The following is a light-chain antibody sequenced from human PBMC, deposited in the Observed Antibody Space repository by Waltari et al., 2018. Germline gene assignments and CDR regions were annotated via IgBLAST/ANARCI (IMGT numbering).Light chain of an antibody. J-gene: IGLJ3*02. Sequence: QSALTQPASVSGSPGQSITTSCTGTSSDIGRYHFVSWYQHHPGKAPKLILYEVTKRPSGVSDRFSGSKSGNTASLTISGLQAEDDADYYCYSSAMSAFVVFGGGTKLTVL. CDR2: EVT. CDR1: SSDIGRYHF. V-gene: IGLV2-23*02. CDR3: YSSAMSAFVV.